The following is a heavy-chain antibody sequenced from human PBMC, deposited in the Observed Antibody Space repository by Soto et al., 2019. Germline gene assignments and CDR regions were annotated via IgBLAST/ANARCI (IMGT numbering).Heavy chain of an antibody. D-gene: IGHD2-2*01. J-gene: IGHJ5*02. V-gene: IGHV4-30-2*01. CDR2: IYHSGST. CDR1: GGSISSGAFP. CDR3: ARVPDR. Sequence: SETLSLTCAVSGGSISSGAFPWSWIRQPPGKGLEWIGYIYHSGSTYYNPSLKSRVTISVDRSKNQFSLKLSSVTAADTAVYYCARVPDRWGQGTLVTVSS.